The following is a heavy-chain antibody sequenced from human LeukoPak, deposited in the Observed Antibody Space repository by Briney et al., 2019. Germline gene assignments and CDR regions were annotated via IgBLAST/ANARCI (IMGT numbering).Heavy chain of an antibody. CDR1: GFTFSGYW. D-gene: IGHD3-16*01. CDR2: LNTDGSST. V-gene: IGHV3-74*01. Sequence: GGSLRLSCAASGFTFSGYWMHWVRQVPRKGLVWVSRLNTDGSSTSYADSVKGRFTISRDNAMNTLYLQMNSLRAEDTAVYYCARDDAFRGVAMDVWGQGTTVTASS. CDR3: ARDDAFRGVAMDV. J-gene: IGHJ6*01.